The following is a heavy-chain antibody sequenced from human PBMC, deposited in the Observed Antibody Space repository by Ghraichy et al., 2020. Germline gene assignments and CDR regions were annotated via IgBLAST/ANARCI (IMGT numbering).Heavy chain of an antibody. Sequence: GSLRLSCDASGFTFTDYYMSWIRQAPGKGLEWVAYISSGSNSKYYADSLKGRFTITRDNAKKSVSLQMNSLRVEDTAVYYCARYWGSYYYYGGVDVWGQGTTVTVSS. CDR2: ISSGSNSK. J-gene: IGHJ6*02. CDR3: ARYWGSYYYYGGVDV. D-gene: IGHD1-26*01. V-gene: IGHV3-11*04. CDR1: GFTFTDYY.